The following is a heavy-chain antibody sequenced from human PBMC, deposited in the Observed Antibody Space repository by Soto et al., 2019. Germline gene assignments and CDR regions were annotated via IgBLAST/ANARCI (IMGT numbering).Heavy chain of an antibody. CDR3: ARGGGVGVAGSAAFDM. D-gene: IGHD3-3*01. J-gene: IGHJ3*02. V-gene: IGHV1-2*02. Sequence: QLHLVQSGAVVKKPGASVTVSCSASGYPVTAYYMHWVRQAPGRGLEWMGGINPATGAAKYKQAFQGRVTVTRDTSPGTVFMELSGLTSEDKAVFYCARGGGVGVAGSAAFDMWGQGTLVTVSS. CDR1: GYPVTAYY. CDR2: INPATGAA.